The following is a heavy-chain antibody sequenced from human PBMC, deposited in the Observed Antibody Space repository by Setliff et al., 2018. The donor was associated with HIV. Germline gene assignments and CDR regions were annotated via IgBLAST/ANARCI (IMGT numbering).Heavy chain of an antibody. Sequence: GGSLRLSCAASGFTSSTHGMHWVRQAPGKGLEWVAIISYDGTSKHYGEFVKGRFTISRDNSKNTLYLQMNSLRSEDTAIYYCAKNLFGSIWSPLDYWGQGTLVTVSS. V-gene: IGHV3-30*18. J-gene: IGHJ4*02. CDR3: AKNLFGSIWSPLDY. D-gene: IGHD6-13*01. CDR2: ISYDGTSK. CDR1: GFTSSTHG.